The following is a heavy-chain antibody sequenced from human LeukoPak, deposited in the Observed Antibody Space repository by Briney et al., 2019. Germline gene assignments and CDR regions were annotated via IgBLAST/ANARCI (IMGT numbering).Heavy chain of an antibody. J-gene: IGHJ4*02. V-gene: IGHV3-11*04. CDR1: GFIFNDYY. CDR2: IANSGPTV. Sequence: GGSLRLSCAASGFIFNDYYMGWIRQAPGKGLEWVAYIANSGPTVFYIDSVRGRFTISRDNAKNSLYLQMNSLRAEDTAVYYCAKDEDTWGYTISGNWGQGTLVTVSS. CDR3: AKDEDTWGYTISGN. D-gene: IGHD3-16*01.